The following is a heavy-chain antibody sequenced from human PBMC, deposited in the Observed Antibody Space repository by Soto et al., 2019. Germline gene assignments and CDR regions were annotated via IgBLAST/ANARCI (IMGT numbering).Heavy chain of an antibody. D-gene: IGHD2-21*02. CDR1: GFKFSDYS. V-gene: IGHV3-48*02. J-gene: IGHJ4*02. Sequence: EVQLVESGGGFTQAGGSLRLSCAASGFKFSDYSFNWVRQGPGRGLEWIAFISTVPDITYYADSVKGRFAISRDNAENSVFMKMISVRDTATDVCYCARDRWVTSWSFDFWGQGTLVAVS. CDR3: ARDRWVTSWSFDF. CDR2: ISTVPDIT.